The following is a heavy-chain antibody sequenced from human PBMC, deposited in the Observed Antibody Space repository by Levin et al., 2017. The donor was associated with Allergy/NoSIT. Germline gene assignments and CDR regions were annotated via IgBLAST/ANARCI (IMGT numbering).Heavy chain of an antibody. D-gene: IGHD3-3*01. J-gene: IGHJ5*02. CDR1: GGSISSSSYY. CDR2: IYYSGST. Sequence: SETLSLTCTVSGGSISSSSYYWGWIRQPPGKGLEWIGSIYYSGSTYYNPSLKSRVTISVDTSKNQFSLKLSSVTAADTAVYYCARRGDYDFWSGYWVQTQVAENWFDPWGQGTLVTVSS. V-gene: IGHV4-39*01. CDR3: ARRGDYDFWSGYWVQTQVAENWFDP.